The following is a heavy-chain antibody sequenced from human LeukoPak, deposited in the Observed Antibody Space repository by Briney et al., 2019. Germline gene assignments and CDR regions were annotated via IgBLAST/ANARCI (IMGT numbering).Heavy chain of an antibody. V-gene: IGHV4-39*07. D-gene: IGHD3-9*01. J-gene: IGHJ3*02. CDR2: IYYSGST. CDR1: GGSISSSTNW. Sequence: PSETLSLTCAVSGGSISSSTNWWSWVRQPPGTGLEWIGSIYYSGSTYYNPSLKSRVTISVDTSKNQFSLKLSSVTAADTAVYYCARAVDYDILTGPRGLDAFDIWGQGTMVTVSS. CDR3: ARAVDYDILTGPRGLDAFDI.